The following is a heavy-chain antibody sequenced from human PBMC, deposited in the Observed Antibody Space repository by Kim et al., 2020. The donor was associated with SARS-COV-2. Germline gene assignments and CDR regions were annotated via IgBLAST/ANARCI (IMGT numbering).Heavy chain of an antibody. V-gene: IGHV3-49*04. D-gene: IGHD6-6*01. Sequence: GGSLRLSCTASGFTFGDYAMSWVRQAPGKGLEWVGLIRSKAYGGTTEYSASVKGRFTISRDDSKSIAYLQMNSLKTEDTAVYYCTRDPASYSSIAARPGYWGQGTLVTVSS. CDR1: GFTFGDYA. CDR3: TRDPASYSSIAARPGY. CDR2: IRSKAYGGTT. J-gene: IGHJ4*02.